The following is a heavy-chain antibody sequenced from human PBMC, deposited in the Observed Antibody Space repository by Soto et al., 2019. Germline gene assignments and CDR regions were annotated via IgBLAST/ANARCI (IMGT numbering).Heavy chain of an antibody. CDR1: GYTFTSYA. V-gene: IGHV1-3*01. Sequence: ASVKVSCKASGYTFTSYAMHWVRQAPGQRLEWMGWINAGNGNTKYSQKFQGRVTITRDTSASTAYMELSSLRSEDTAVYYCARGRKKYCTNGVCYKGGPEYFDYWGQGTLVTVSS. CDR3: ARGRKKYCTNGVCYKGGPEYFDY. D-gene: IGHD2-8*01. J-gene: IGHJ4*02. CDR2: INAGNGNT.